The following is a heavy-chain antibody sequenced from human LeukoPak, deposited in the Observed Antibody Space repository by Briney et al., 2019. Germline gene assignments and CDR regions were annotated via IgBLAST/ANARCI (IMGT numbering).Heavy chain of an antibody. V-gene: IGHV4-4*07. CDR1: GGSISSYY. CDR2: IYTSGST. J-gene: IGHJ5*02. Sequence: SEILSLTCTVSGGSISSYYWSWIRQPAGKGLEWIGRIYTSGSTNYNPSLKSRVTISVDKSKNQFSLKLSSVTAADTAVYYCARSLLTRFDPWGQGTLVTVSS. CDR3: ARSLLTRFDP.